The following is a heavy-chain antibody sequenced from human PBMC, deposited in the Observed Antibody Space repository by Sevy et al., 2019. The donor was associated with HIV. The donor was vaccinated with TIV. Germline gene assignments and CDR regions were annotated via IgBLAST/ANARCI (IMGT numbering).Heavy chain of an antibody. J-gene: IGHJ6*03. CDR2: IGTAGDT. CDR1: GFTFTSYD. Sequence: GGSLRLSCAASGFTFTSYDMHWVRQATGKGLEWVSAIGTAGDTYYPGSVKGRFTITRENAKNTLYLQMNSLGAGDTAVYYCARGTIGYYYYYMDVWGKGTTVTVSS. D-gene: IGHD3-3*01. V-gene: IGHV3-13*01. CDR3: ARGTIGYYYYYMDV.